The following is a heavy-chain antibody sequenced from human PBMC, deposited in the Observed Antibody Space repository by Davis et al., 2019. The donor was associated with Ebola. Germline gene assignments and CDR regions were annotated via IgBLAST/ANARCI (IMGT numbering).Heavy chain of an antibody. Sequence: GESLKISCAASGFTFSDYYMSWIRQAPGKGLEWVSYISSSGSTIYYADSVKGRFTISRDNAKTSLYLQMNSLRAEDTAVYYCARTGTWNGMDVWGKGTTVTVSS. V-gene: IGHV3-11*01. CDR2: ISSSGSTI. J-gene: IGHJ6*04. D-gene: IGHD1-1*01. CDR3: ARTGTWNGMDV. CDR1: GFTFSDYY.